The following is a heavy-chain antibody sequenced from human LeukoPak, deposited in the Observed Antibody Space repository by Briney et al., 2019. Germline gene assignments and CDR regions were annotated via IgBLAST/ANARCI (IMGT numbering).Heavy chain of an antibody. CDR2: IWFDGSNK. CDR3: ARALHFEGFGPFDY. V-gene: IGHV3-33*01. D-gene: IGHD3-16*01. J-gene: IGHJ4*02. Sequence: GKSLRLSCAASGFTFSSYGIHWVRQAPGKGLEWVAVIWFDGSNKYYADSVKGRFTISRDNSKNTLYLQMNSLRAEDTAIYYCARALHFEGFGPFDYWGQGTLVTVSS. CDR1: GFTFSSYG.